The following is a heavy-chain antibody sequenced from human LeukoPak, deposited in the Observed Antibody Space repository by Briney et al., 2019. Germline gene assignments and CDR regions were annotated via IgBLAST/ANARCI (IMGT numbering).Heavy chain of an antibody. CDR1: GYTLTDYY. D-gene: IGHD1-26*01. V-gene: IGHV1-2*02. Sequence: ASVKVSCKASGYTLTDYYMHWVRQAPGQGLEWMGWINPNSGTTGYAQKFQGRVTMTRDTSINTGYMELSRLRFDDTAVYYCVSKVGAIQTDYWGQGTLVTVSS. CDR3: VSKVGAIQTDY. CDR2: INPNSGTT. J-gene: IGHJ4*02.